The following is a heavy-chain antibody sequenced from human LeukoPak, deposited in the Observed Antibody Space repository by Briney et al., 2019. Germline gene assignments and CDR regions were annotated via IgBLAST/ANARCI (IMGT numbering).Heavy chain of an antibody. D-gene: IGHD3-22*01. CDR1: GYTFTSYG. CDR2: INTYNSNT. Sequence: ASVKVSCKASGYTFTSYGISWVRQAPGQGLEWMGWINTYNSNTDYAQKLQGRVTMTTDTSTSTAYMELRSLRSDDTAVYYCARDARYYYDSSGYYARGEADYWGQGTLVTVSS. V-gene: IGHV1-18*01. CDR3: ARDARYYYDSSGYYARGEADY. J-gene: IGHJ4*02.